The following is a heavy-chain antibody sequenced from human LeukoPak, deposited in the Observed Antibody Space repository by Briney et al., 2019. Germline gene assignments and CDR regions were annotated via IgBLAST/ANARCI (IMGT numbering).Heavy chain of an antibody. D-gene: IGHD3-3*02. CDR1: GYSFIDYW. J-gene: IGHJ4*02. CDR2: IYPDDSDT. V-gene: IGHV5-51*01. Sequence: GESLKISCKAFGYSFIDYWIAWVRQMPGKGLEWIGIIYPDDSDTTYSPSFQGQVTISADTSISTAYLHWSSLRASDTAMYYCAKDSIMSRIFGVVRSLNNWGQGTLVTVSS. CDR3: AKDSIMSRIFGVVRSLNN.